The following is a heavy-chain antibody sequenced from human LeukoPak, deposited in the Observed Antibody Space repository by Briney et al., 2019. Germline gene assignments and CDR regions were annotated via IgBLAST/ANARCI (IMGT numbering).Heavy chain of an antibody. Sequence: GGSLRLSCAASRFIVSSNYMTWVRQAPGKGLKWVSIIYSGGSTYYADSVKGRFTISRDNSKNTLYLQMNSLRAEDTAVYYCAKDGRYCSSTSCLPAWGQGTLVTVSS. V-gene: IGHV3-53*01. CDR2: IYSGGST. J-gene: IGHJ5*02. CDR3: AKDGRYCSSTSCLPA. CDR1: RFIVSSNY. D-gene: IGHD2-2*01.